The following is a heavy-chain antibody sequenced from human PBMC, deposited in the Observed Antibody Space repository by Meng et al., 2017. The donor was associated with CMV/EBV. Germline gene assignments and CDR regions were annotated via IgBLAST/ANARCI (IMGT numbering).Heavy chain of an antibody. Sequence: QAHPPQSGPGLLHPPPPPQPTCANSGDSGSSNSAAWNWIRQSPSRGLEWLGRTYYRSKWYNDYAVSVKSRITINPDTSKNQFSLQLNSVTPEDTAVYYCARDPHSSSWYGWFDPWGQGTLVTVSS. J-gene: IGHJ5*02. CDR1: GDSGSSNSAA. CDR3: ARDPHSSSWYGWFDP. V-gene: IGHV6-1*01. CDR2: TYYRSKWYN. D-gene: IGHD6-13*01.